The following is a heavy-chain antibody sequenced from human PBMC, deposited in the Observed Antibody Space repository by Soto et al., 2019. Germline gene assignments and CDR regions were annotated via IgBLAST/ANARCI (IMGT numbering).Heavy chain of an antibody. Sequence: QVQLQESGPGLVKPSGTLSLTCAVSGGSISSSNWWSWVRQPPGKGLEWIGEIYHSGSTNYNPSLKSRVTTSVDKSKNQFSLKLSSVTAADTAVYYCAREPDTAMVTGYFDLWGRGTLVTVSS. D-gene: IGHD5-18*01. V-gene: IGHV4-4*02. CDR2: IYHSGST. CDR3: AREPDTAMVTGYFDL. CDR1: GGSISSSNW. J-gene: IGHJ2*01.